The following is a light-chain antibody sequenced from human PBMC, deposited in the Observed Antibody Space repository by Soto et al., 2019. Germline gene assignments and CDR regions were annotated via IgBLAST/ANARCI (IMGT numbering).Light chain of an antibody. Sequence: DVVMTQSPLSLPVTLGQPASISCRSTQSLVHSDGNTHLNWFQQRPGQSPRRLICKVSNRESGVPGRFSGSAAGTDFTLKISRVDAEDGGVYYCMQGTHWPYTFGQGTKLEIK. CDR3: MQGTHWPYT. CDR1: QSLVHSDGNTH. CDR2: KVS. J-gene: IGKJ2*01. V-gene: IGKV2-30*02.